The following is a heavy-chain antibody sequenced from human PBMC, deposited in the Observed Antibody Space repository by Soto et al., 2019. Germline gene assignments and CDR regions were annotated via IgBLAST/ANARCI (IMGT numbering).Heavy chain of an antibody. Sequence: ASVKVSCKASGYTFTSYAMHWVRQAPGQRLEWMGWINAGNGNTKYSQKFQGRVTITRDTSASTAYMELSSLRSEDTAAYYCARAFSGRFSTLDYWGQGTLVTVSS. CDR3: ARAFSGRFSTLDY. CDR2: INAGNGNT. V-gene: IGHV1-3*01. J-gene: IGHJ4*02. CDR1: GYTFTSYA. D-gene: IGHD2-2*01.